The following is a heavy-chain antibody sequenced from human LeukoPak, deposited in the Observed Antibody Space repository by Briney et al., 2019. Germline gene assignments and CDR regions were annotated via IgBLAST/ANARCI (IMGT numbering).Heavy chain of an antibody. CDR2: IYTSGST. D-gene: IGHD2-2*01. J-gene: IGHJ6*03. V-gene: IGHV4-4*07. Sequence: ASETLSLTCTVYGGSISSYYWSWIRQPAGKGLEWIGRIYTSGSTNYNPSLKSRVTMSVDTSKNQFSLKLSSVTAADTAVYYCARGPMIVPAARAYYYYYMDVWGKGTTVTVSS. CDR3: ARGPMIVPAARAYYYYYMDV. CDR1: GGSISSYY.